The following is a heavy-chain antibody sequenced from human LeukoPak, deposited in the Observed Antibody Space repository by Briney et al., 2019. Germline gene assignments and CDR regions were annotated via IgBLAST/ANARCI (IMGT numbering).Heavy chain of an antibody. CDR3: ARPTIAAAGNFEY. CDR1: GFTFSDYY. CDR2: ISSFSNFR. V-gene: IGHV3-11*03. D-gene: IGHD6-13*01. J-gene: IGHJ4*02. Sequence: GGSLRLSCAASGFTFSDYYMSWIRQAPGKGLEWVSHISSFSNFRSYADSVRGRFTISRDNAKNSLYLQVNSLRAEDTAVYYCARPTIAAAGNFEYWGQGTLVTVSS.